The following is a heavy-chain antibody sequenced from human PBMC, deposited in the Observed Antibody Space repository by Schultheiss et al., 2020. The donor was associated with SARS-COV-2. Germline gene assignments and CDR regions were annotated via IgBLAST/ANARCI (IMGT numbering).Heavy chain of an antibody. CDR3: AKRNYYYYHMDV. V-gene: IGHV3-30*04. J-gene: IGHJ6*03. Sequence: GESLKISCAASGFTFSSYAMHWVRQAPGKGLEWVAVISYDGSNKYYADSVKGRFTISRDNSKNTLYLQMNSLRAEDTAIYYCAKRNYYYYHMDVWGKGTTVTVSS. CDR2: ISYDGSNK. CDR1: GFTFSSYA.